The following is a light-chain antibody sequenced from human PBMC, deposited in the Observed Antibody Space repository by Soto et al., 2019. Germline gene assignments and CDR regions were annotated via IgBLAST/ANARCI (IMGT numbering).Light chain of an antibody. V-gene: IGKV4-1*01. CDR2: WAS. Sequence: DIVMTQSPDSLAVSLGEMATINCKSSQSVIHTSNNKSYLAWYQQKAGQPPELLLYWASARDSGVPDRFSGSGSGTDFTLTISSLQAEDVAVYYCQQYYSTPRTFGQGTKVDIK. CDR3: QQYYSTPRT. J-gene: IGKJ1*01. CDR1: QSVIHTSNNKSY.